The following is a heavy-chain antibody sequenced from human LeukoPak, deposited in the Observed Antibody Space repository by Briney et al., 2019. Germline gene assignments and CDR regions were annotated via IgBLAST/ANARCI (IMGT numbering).Heavy chain of an antibody. V-gene: IGHV1-8*01. J-gene: IGHJ4*02. D-gene: IGHD4-17*01. CDR2: MNPNSGNT. CDR1: GYTFTSYD. CDR3: ARGGYGDYQNGFDY. Sequence: ASVKVSCKASGYTFTSYDINWVRQATGQGLEWMGWMNPNSGNTGYAQKFQGRVTITRNTSISTAYMELSSLRSEDTAVYYCARGGYGDYQNGFDYWGQGTLVTVSS.